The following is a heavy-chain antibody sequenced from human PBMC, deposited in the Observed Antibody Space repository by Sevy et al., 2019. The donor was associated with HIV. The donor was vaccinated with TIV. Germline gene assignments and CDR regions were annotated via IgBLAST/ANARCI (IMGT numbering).Heavy chain of an antibody. CDR1: GGSISSRSYY. D-gene: IGHD1-26*01. CDR2: IYYSGST. CDR3: ARQMRYRGSYFDAFDI. J-gene: IGHJ3*02. V-gene: IGHV4-39*01. Sequence: SETLSLTCTVSGGSISSRSYYWGWIRQSPGKGLEWIGSIYYSGSTYYNPSLNSRVTRSVDTSKNQFSLKLSSVTAADTAVYYCARQMRYRGSYFDAFDIWGQGTMVTVSS.